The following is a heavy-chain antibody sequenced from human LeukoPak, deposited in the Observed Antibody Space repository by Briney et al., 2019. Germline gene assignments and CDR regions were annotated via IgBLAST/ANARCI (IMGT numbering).Heavy chain of an antibody. CDR2: ISGSGGST. J-gene: IGHJ5*02. Sequence: PGGSLRLSCAASGFTFSSYGMSWVRQAPGKGLEWVSAISGSGGSTYYADSVKGRFTISRDNAKNTLYLQMNSLRAEDTAVYYCARDAQDIVVVVAARQGYWFDPWGQGTLVTVSS. V-gene: IGHV3-23*01. CDR1: GFTFSSYG. CDR3: ARDAQDIVVVVAARQGYWFDP. D-gene: IGHD2-15*01.